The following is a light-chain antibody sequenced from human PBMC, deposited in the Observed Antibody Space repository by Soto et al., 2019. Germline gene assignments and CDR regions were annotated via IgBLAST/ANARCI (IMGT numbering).Light chain of an antibody. J-gene: IGLJ1*01. V-gene: IGLV1-36*01. CDR3: AAWDDSLNGYV. Sequence: QSVLAQPPSVSEAPGQRVTISCSGSSSNIGNNAVNWYQQLPGKAPKLLIYYDDLLPSGVSDRFSGSKSGTSASLAIRGLQSEDEADYYCAAWDDSLNGYVFGTGTKVTVL. CDR1: SSNIGNNA. CDR2: YDD.